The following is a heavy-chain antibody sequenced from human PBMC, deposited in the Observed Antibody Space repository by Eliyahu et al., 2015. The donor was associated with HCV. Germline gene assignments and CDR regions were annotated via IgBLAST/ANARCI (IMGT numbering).Heavy chain of an antibody. CDR1: GXSITSGGYY. J-gene: IGHJ4*02. V-gene: IGHV4-31*03. D-gene: IGHD3-3*01. Sequence: QVRLQESGPGLVKPSQTLSLXXTVXGXSITSGGYYWSWXRQYPGKGLXWIGYIYDSGSTYYNPSLRSRVTISEDTSKNQFSLKLTSVTAADTAVYYCARASLDYAFWSGYYWGQGTLVTVSS. CDR3: ARASLDYAFWSGYY. CDR2: IYDSGST.